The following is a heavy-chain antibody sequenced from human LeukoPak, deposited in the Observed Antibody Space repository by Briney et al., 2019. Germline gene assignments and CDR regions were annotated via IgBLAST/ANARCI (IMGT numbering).Heavy chain of an antibody. CDR2: IYYSGST. J-gene: IGHJ3*02. D-gene: IGHD2-2*01. CDR3: ARAGWGQLLSGDAFDI. V-gene: IGHV4-59*01. CDR1: GGSISSYY. Sequence: PSETLSLTCAVSGGSISSYYWSWIRQPPGKGLEWIGYIYYSGSTNYNPSPKSRVTISVDTSKNQFSLKRSSVTAADTAVYYCARAGWGQLLSGDAFDIWGQATIVTASS.